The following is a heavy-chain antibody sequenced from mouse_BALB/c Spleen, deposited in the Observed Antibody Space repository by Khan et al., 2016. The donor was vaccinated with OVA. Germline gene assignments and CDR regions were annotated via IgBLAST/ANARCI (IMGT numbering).Heavy chain of an antibody. CDR3: ARYYGNYGGYFDV. CDR2: IWAGGST. V-gene: IGHV2-9*02. Sequence: QVQLKESGPAMVAPSQSLSITCTVSGFSLTNYGVHWVRQPPGKGLEWLGVIWAGGSTNYDSALMSRLSISKDNSKSQVFLKMNSLQTDDTAMYYCARYYGNYGGYFDVWGAGTTVTVSS. D-gene: IGHD2-1*01. J-gene: IGHJ1*01. CDR1: GFSLTNYG.